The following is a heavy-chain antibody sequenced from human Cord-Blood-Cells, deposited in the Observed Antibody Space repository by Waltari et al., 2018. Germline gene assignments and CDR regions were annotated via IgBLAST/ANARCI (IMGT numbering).Heavy chain of an antibody. Sequence: QVQLQESGPGLVKPSETLSLTCTVSGGSISSYYWSWIRQPPGKGLEWIGYIYYSGSTNYNPSLKSRVTISVDTSKNQFSLKLSSVTAADTAVYYCARGTGSFDYWGQGTLVTVSS. CDR3: ARGTGSFDY. V-gene: IGHV4-59*01. CDR1: GGSISSYY. J-gene: IGHJ4*02. CDR2: IYYSGST. D-gene: IGHD1-1*01.